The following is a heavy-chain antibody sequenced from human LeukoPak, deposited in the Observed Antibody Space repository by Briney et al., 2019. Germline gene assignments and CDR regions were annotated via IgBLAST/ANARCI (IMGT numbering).Heavy chain of an antibody. D-gene: IGHD3-10*01. V-gene: IGHV4-31*03. Sequence: SQTLSLTCTVSGGSISSGGYYWSWIRQHPGKGLEWIGYIYYSGSTYYNPSLKSRVTISVDRSKNQFSLKLSSVTAADTAVYYCARGVARGVIGVDWFDPWGQGTLVTVSS. CDR3: ARGVARGVIGVDWFDP. CDR2: IYYSGST. CDR1: GGSISSGGYY. J-gene: IGHJ5*02.